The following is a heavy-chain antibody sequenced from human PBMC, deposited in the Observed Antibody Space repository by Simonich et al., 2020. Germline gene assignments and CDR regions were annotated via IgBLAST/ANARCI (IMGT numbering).Heavy chain of an antibody. CDR1: GFTFSSYA. CDR2: SSGRGGST. Sequence: EVQLLESGGGLVQPGGSLRLSCAASGFTFSSYAMSWVRQAPGKGLGWVAASSGRGGSTYDADSVKGRFTISRDNSKNTLYLQMNSLRAEDTAVYYCAKRSGVSITGTFDYWGQGTLVTVSS. D-gene: IGHD1-7*01. CDR3: AKRSGVSITGTFDY. J-gene: IGHJ4*02. V-gene: IGHV3-23*01.